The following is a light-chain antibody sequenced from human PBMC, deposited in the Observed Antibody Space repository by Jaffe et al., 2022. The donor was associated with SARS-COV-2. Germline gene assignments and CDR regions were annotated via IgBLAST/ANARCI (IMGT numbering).Light chain of an antibody. CDR2: WAS. CDR3: QQYYVTPYT. V-gene: IGKV4-1*01. J-gene: IGKJ2*01. Sequence: DIVMTQSPDSLAVSLGERATINCKSSQTVLYSSNNKSCLAWYQQKPGQPPKLLIYWASTRESGVPDRFSGSGSGTDFTLTISSLQAEDVAVYYCQQYYVTPYTFGQGTKLEIK. CDR1: QTVLYSSNNKSC.